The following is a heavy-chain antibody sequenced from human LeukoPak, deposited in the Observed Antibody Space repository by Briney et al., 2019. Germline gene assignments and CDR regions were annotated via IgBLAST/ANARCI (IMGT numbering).Heavy chain of an antibody. Sequence: PGGSLRLSCAASGFTFSSYNMNWVRQAPGKGLEWVPSISSSSSYIYYTDSVKGRFTISRDNAKNSLYLQMNSLRAEDTAVYYCAELGITMIGGVWGKGTTVTISS. V-gene: IGHV3-21*01. CDR2: ISSSSSYI. CDR3: AELGITMIGGV. D-gene: IGHD3-10*02. J-gene: IGHJ6*04. CDR1: GFTFSSYN.